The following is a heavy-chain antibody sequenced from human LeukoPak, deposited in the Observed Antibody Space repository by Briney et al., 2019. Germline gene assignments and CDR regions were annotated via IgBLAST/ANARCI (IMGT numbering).Heavy chain of an antibody. CDR1: AYSFTSYW. V-gene: IGHV5-10-1*01. Sequence: GESLKISCKGSAYSFTSYWISWVRQMPGKGLEWMGTIDPTDSYTNYSPSFRGHVTISADKSVSTAYLQWSSLKASDTAIYYCATGVVVTAIAIDYWGQGTLVTVSS. CDR3: ATGVVVTAIAIDY. CDR2: IDPTDSYT. D-gene: IGHD2-21*02. J-gene: IGHJ4*02.